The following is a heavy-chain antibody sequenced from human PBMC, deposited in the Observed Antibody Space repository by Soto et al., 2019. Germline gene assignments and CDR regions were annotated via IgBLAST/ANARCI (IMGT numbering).Heavy chain of an antibody. J-gene: IGHJ3*02. V-gene: IGHV1-46*01. CDR1: GYTFTNYY. D-gene: IGHD6-13*01. CDR3: ARGDEFPITASLMHAFDI. Sequence: ASVKVSCKASGYTFTNYYMHWVRQAPGQGLEWMGIINPSGGSTRYAQKFQDRVTMTWDTSTSTVFMELSSLRSDDTAVYYCARGDEFPITASLMHAFDIWGQGTMVTV. CDR2: INPSGGST.